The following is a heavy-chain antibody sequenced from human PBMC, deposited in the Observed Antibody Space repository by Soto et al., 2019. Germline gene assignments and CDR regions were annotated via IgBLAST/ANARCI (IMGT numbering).Heavy chain of an antibody. V-gene: IGHV4-61*01. CDR1: GGSVSSGSYY. D-gene: IGHD6-6*01. CDR3: AREYSSSYYFDY. Sequence: PSETLSLTCTVSGGSVSSGSYYWSWIRQPPGKGLEWIGYIYYSGSTNYNPSLKSRVTISVDTSKNQFSLKLSSVTAADTAVYYCAREYSSSYYFDYWGQGTLVTVSS. CDR2: IYYSGST. J-gene: IGHJ4*02.